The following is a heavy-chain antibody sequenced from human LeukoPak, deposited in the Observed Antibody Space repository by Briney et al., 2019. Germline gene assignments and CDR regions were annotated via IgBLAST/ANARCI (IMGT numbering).Heavy chain of an antibody. CDR2: ISSSSSTI. V-gene: IGHV3-48*02. D-gene: IGHD5-18*01. J-gene: IGHJ4*02. Sequence: GALRLSCAASGFTFSSYSMNWVRQAPGKGLEWVSYISSSSSTIYYADSVKGRFTISRDNAKNSLYLQMNSLRDEDTAVYYCARSIQLWPYFDYWGQGTLVTVSS. CDR3: ARSIQLWPYFDY. CDR1: GFTFSSYS.